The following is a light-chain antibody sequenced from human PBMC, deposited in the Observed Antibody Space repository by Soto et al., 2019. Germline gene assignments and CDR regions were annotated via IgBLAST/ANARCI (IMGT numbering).Light chain of an antibody. CDR1: QSVSSSF. Sequence: EIVLTQSPGTLSLSPGERATLSCRASQSVSSSFLAWYQQKPGQAPRLLIYGASSRATGIPDRFSGSGSGTDFTLTISRLAPEDFAVYYCQQYGSSSWTFGQGTKVEIQ. CDR2: GAS. V-gene: IGKV3-20*01. J-gene: IGKJ1*01. CDR3: QQYGSSSWT.